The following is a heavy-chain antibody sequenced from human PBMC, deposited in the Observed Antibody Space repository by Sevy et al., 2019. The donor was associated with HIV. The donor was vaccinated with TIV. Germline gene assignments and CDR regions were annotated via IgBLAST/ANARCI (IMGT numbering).Heavy chain of an antibody. CDR2: IKEDGSEK. CDR1: GFPFSNFW. CDR3: ARARTICGGGSCYPGWFDP. V-gene: IGHV3-7*01. Sequence: GGSLRLSCAASGFPFSNFWMTWVRQAPGKGLEWVANIKEDGSEKDYVYSVKGRFTISRDNAKNSLYLQMSSLRAEDTAIYYCARARTICGGGSCYPGWFDPWGQGTLVTVSS. J-gene: IGHJ5*02. D-gene: IGHD2-15*01.